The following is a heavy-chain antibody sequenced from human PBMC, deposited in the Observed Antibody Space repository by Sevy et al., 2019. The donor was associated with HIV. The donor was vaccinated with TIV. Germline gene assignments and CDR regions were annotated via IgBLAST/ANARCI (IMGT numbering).Heavy chain of an antibody. V-gene: IGHV3-66*01. D-gene: IGHD5-18*01. CDR3: ARGKSGYGYALNY. CDR2: IHSDDTT. Sequence: GGCLRLSCAASGFTVNSNYMTWVRQAPGKGLEGISVIHSDDTTYHADSVKDRFTISRDNFKNTQYLHMSSLRAQDTAVYYCARGKSGYGYALNYWGQGTLVTVSS. CDR1: GFTVNSNY. J-gene: IGHJ4*02.